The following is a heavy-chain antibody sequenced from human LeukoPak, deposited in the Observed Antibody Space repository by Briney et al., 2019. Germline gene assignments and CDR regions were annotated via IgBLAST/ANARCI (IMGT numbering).Heavy chain of an antibody. Sequence: GGSLRLSCAASGFAFSSYGMHWVRQAPGKGLEWVSAISDRGGSTYYADSVKGRFTISRDNSKNTLYLQMNSLRAEDTAVYYCAKGGGWLYYFDYWGQGTLVTVSS. CDR1: GFAFSSYG. CDR3: AKGGGWLYYFDY. D-gene: IGHD6-19*01. V-gene: IGHV3-23*01. CDR2: ISDRGGST. J-gene: IGHJ4*02.